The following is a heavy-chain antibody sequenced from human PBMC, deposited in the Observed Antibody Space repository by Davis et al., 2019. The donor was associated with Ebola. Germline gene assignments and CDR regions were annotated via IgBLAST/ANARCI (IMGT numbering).Heavy chain of an antibody. CDR3: ARASFGYNSGWYAEY. D-gene: IGHD6-19*01. CDR2: VHGGNGNT. Sequence: ASAMVSCKASAFILTTYAIHWVRPPPGPRLEWMGWVHGGNGNTKYSQRFQGRVTITTDTSASTVYLDLTSLRSDDTAVFYCARASFGYNSGWYAEYWGPGSLVTVSS. J-gene: IGHJ4*02. V-gene: IGHV1-3*01. CDR1: AFILTTYA.